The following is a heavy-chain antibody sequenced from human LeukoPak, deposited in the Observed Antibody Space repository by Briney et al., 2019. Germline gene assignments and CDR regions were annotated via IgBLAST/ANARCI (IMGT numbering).Heavy chain of an antibody. D-gene: IGHD3-16*01. J-gene: IGHJ4*02. CDR3: ARDVNVWGSSNAVDY. CDR1: GYTFTHYY. Sequence: ASVNVACKASGYTFTHYYMHGVRQAPGPGHERMVWIDPNSGGTTYAQKFQRRVTMPRDTPIITAYMELSRLRSDDTAVYYCARDVNVWGSSNAVDYWGEGTLVTVS. CDR2: IDPNSGGT. V-gene: IGHV1-2*02.